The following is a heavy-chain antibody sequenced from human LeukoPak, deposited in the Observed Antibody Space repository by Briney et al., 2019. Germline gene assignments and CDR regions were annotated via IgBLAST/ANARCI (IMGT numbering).Heavy chain of an antibody. J-gene: IGHJ5*02. CDR3: ARDRGYYYDSSGNYYGSWFDP. Sequence: GASVKVSCKASGGTFSSYAISWVRQAPGQGLEWMGGIIPIFGTANYAQKFQGRVTITTDESTSTAYMELSSLRSEDTAVYYCARDRGYYYDSSGNYYGSWFDPWGQGTLVTVSS. CDR1: GGTFSSYA. V-gene: IGHV1-69*05. CDR2: IIPIFGTA. D-gene: IGHD3-22*01.